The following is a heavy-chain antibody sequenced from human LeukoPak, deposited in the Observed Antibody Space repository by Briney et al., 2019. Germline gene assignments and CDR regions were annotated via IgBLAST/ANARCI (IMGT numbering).Heavy chain of an antibody. CDR3: ARGHSSSGCRLDY. J-gene: IGHJ4*02. CDR1: GGSISSYY. CDR2: IYYSGST. D-gene: IGHD6-19*01. V-gene: IGHV4-59*01. Sequence: SETLSLTCTVSGGSISSYYWSWIRQPPGKGLEGIGYIYYSGSTNYNPSLKSRVTISVDTSKNQFSLKLSSVTAADTAVYYCARGHSSSGCRLDYWGQGTLVTVSS.